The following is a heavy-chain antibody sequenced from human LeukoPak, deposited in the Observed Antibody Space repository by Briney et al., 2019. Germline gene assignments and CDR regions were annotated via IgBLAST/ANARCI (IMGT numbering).Heavy chain of an antibody. Sequence: GGSLRLSCGASGFTFINAWMSWVRQAPGKGLEWVGRIKSKTDSGTTDYAAPVKGRFTISRDDSKDTLYLQMNGLKTEDTAVYYCTTDRLRRNYYDGLGVWGQGTAVTVSS. D-gene: IGHD2-21*02. V-gene: IGHV3-15*01. CDR3: TTDRLRRNYYDGLGV. J-gene: IGHJ6*02. CDR2: IKSKTDSGTT. CDR1: GFTFINAW.